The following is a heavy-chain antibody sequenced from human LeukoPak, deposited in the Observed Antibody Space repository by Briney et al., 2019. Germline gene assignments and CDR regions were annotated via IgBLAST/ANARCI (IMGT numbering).Heavy chain of an antibody. V-gene: IGHV4-39*01. J-gene: IGHJ4*02. Sequence: SETLSLTCSVSGGSITSSNYYWGWVRQPPGKGLQWIGSIHYSGSTYYNPSLKSRITISVDTSKNQFSLKVSSVTAADTAVYFCARQHYVSPFGFSGFWGQGTLVTVSS. CDR1: GGSITSSNYY. D-gene: IGHD3-10*01. CDR3: ARQHYVSPFGFSGF. CDR2: IHYSGST.